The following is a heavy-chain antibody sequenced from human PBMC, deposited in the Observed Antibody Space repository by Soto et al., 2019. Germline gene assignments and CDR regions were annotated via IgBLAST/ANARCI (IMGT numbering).Heavy chain of an antibody. Sequence: QVQLVQSGAEVKKPGSSVKVSCKASGGTFSSYAISWVRQAPGQGLEWMGGIIPIFGTANYAQKFQGRVTMTADESTSTAYMELSSLRSEDTAVYYCARDLQSKKYSSSWRRPRGGNWFDPWGQGTLVTVSS. CDR3: ARDLQSKKYSSSWRRPRGGNWFDP. V-gene: IGHV1-69*01. CDR1: GGTFSSYA. J-gene: IGHJ5*02. CDR2: IIPIFGTA. D-gene: IGHD6-13*01.